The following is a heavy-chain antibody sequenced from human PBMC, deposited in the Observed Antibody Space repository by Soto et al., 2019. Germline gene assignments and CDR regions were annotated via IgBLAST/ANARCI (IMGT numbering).Heavy chain of an antibody. V-gene: IGHV3-30*18. D-gene: IGHD3-16*01. CDR3: AKGILSATIGPYAMDV. CDR2: ISYDGNYI. J-gene: IGHJ6*02. Sequence: LRLSCEASGFAFSSYAMRWVRQAPGKGLEWVGVISYDGNYIYYADSVKGRFTISRDNSKNTLYVQVNSLRPEDTAVYYCAKGILSATIGPYAMDVWGQGTTVTVSS. CDR1: GFAFSSYA.